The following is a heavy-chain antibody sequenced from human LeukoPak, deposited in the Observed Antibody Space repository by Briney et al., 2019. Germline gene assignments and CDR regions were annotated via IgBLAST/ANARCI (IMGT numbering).Heavy chain of an antibody. CDR2: ISSSSSYI. J-gene: IGHJ3*02. CDR1: GFTFSSYS. D-gene: IGHD3-22*01. V-gene: IGHV3-21*04. Sequence: GGSLRLSCAASGFTFSSYSMNWVRQAPGKGLEWVSSISSSSSYIYYADSVKGRFTISRDNAKNSLYLQMNSLRAEDTALYYCAKEEHTDSSGYYGDAFDIWGQGTMVTVSS. CDR3: AKEEHTDSSGYYGDAFDI.